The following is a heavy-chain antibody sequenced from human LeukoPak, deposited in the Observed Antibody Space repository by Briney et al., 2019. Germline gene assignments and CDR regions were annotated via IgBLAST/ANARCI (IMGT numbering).Heavy chain of an antibody. Sequence: PGGSLRLSCAASGFIFSSYTVNWVRQAPGKGLEWVSSISSGSANIDYADSLKGRFTISRDDAKNSLYLQMNSLRVEDTAVYYCARRGLPDVWGKGTTVTVSS. V-gene: IGHV3-21*01. CDR3: ARRGLPDV. CDR2: ISSGSANI. J-gene: IGHJ6*03. CDR1: GFIFSSYT. D-gene: IGHD2-15*01.